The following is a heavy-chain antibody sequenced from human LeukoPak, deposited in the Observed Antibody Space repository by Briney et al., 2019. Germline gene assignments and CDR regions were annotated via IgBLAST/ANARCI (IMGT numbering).Heavy chain of an antibody. D-gene: IGHD3-3*01. Sequence: SETLSLTCTVSGGSISSSSFYWSWIRQPPGKGLEWIGYIYYSGSTNYNPSLKSRVTISVDTSKNQFSLKLSSVTAADTAVYYCATSTIFGVVIDYYYYMDVWGKGTTVTVSS. CDR3: ATSTIFGVVIDYYYYMDV. J-gene: IGHJ6*03. CDR1: GGSISSSSFY. CDR2: IYYSGST. V-gene: IGHV4-61*05.